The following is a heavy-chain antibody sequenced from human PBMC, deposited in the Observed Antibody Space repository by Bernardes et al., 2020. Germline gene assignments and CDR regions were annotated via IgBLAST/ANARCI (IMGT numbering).Heavy chain of an antibody. CDR1: GYTFTSYD. CDR3: ARGTGIVLMVYAPYSLDV. D-gene: IGHD2-8*01. Sequence: ASVKVSCKASGYTFTSYDINWVRQAIGQGLEWMGWLNPNSGNTGYAQKFQGRVTMTRNTSISTAYMELSSLRSEDTAVYYCARGTGIVLMVYAPYSLDVWGQGTTVTVSS. V-gene: IGHV1-8*01. J-gene: IGHJ6*02. CDR2: LNPNSGNT.